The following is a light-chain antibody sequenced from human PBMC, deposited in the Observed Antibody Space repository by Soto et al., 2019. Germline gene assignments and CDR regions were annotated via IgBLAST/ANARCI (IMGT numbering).Light chain of an antibody. J-gene: IGKJ3*01. CDR2: AAS. V-gene: IGKV3-20*01. CDR1: QSVTVNS. CDR3: QQYGDSPLT. Sequence: EILLTQSPSTLSLSPGEGVTLSCRASQSVTVNSLAWYQQKPGQAPRLLIYAASTRAAAVPDRFTGSGSGTDFALTISRLEPEDSGDYYCQQYGDSPLTSGPGTKVDIK.